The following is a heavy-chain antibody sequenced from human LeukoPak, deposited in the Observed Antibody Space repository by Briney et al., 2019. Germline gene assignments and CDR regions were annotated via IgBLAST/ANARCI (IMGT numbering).Heavy chain of an antibody. V-gene: IGHV4-39*07. D-gene: IGHD2-15*01. CDR3: AGGSLGYCSGGSCYQQTSNYYYYYGMDV. Sequence: PSETLSLTCTVSGGSISSSSYYWGWIRQPPGKGLEWIGSIYYSGSTYYNPSLRSRVTISVDTSKNQFSLKLSSVTAADTAVYYCAGGSLGYCSGGSCYQQTSNYYYYYGMDVWGQGTTVTVSS. CDR1: GGSISSSSYY. CDR2: IYYSGST. J-gene: IGHJ6*02.